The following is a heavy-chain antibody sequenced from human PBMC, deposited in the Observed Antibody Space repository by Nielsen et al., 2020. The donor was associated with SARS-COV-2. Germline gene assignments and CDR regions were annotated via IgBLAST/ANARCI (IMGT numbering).Heavy chain of an antibody. Sequence: GESLRLSCAASGFTFSSYAMNWVRQAPGKGLEWVSVISDRGDSAYYADSVKGRFTISRDNSKNTVYLQMNSLRAEDTAVYYCAKENCGGDDCWVDYWGQGTLVTVSS. V-gene: IGHV3-23*01. J-gene: IGHJ4*02. CDR2: ISDRGDSA. CDR1: GFTFSSYA. D-gene: IGHD2-21*02. CDR3: AKENCGGDDCWVDY.